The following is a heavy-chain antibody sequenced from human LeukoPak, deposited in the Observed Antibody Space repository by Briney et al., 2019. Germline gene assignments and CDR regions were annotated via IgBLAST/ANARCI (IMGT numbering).Heavy chain of an antibody. CDR1: GYSFTSYW. Sequence: GESLKISCKGSGYSFTSYWIGWVRQMPGKGLEWMGMIYPGDSDTRYSPSFQGQVTISADKSISTAYLQWSSLKASDTAMYYCASPYGGYCSSTSCYNTNDAFDIWGQGTMVTVSS. D-gene: IGHD2-2*01. CDR3: ASPYGGYCSSTSCYNTNDAFDI. J-gene: IGHJ3*02. V-gene: IGHV5-51*01. CDR2: IYPGDSDT.